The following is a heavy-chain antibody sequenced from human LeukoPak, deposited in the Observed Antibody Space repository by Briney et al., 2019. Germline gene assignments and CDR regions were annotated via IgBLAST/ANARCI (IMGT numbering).Heavy chain of an antibody. Sequence: PSETLSLTCTVSGGSISSYYWSWIRQPPGKGLEWIGYIYYSGSTNYSPSLKSRVTISVDTSKNQFSLKLSSVTAADTAVYYCARGYNYMDVWGKGTTVTVSS. CDR1: GGSISSYY. V-gene: IGHV4-59*01. J-gene: IGHJ6*03. D-gene: IGHD6-13*01. CDR3: ARGYNYMDV. CDR2: IYYSGST.